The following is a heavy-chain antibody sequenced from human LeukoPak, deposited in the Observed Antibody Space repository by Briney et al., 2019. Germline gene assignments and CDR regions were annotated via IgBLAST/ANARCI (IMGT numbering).Heavy chain of an antibody. CDR1: GYTFTSYY. V-gene: IGHV1-46*01. Sequence: ASVKVSCKASGYTFTSYYMHWVRQAPGQGLEWMGIINPSGGSTSYAQKFQGRVTMTRDTPTSTVYMELSSLRSEDTAVYYCARDLPRHYYDSSGPPDAFDIWGQGTMVTVSS. J-gene: IGHJ3*02. D-gene: IGHD3-22*01. CDR3: ARDLPRHYYDSSGPPDAFDI. CDR2: INPSGGST.